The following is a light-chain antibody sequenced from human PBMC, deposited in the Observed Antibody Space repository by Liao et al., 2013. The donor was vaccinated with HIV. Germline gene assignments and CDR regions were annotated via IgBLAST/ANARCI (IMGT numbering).Light chain of an antibody. J-gene: IGLJ1*01. CDR3: QAWDATATAYV. V-gene: IGLV3-1*01. CDR2: QDN. Sequence: SYELTQPPSVSVSPGQTASITCSGDKLGDKYAYWYQQKPGQSPVLVIYQDNKRPSGIPERFSASNSGNTATLTISETQAMDEADYYCQAWDATATAYVFGTGTKVTVL. CDR1: KLGDKY.